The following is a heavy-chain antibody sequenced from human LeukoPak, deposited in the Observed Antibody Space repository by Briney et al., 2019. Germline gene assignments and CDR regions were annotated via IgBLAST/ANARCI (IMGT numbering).Heavy chain of an antibody. CDR2: IYHDGST. Sequence: PSETLSLTCTVSGVSVSSGSYFWSWIRQPPGEGPQWIGYIYHDGSTNYSPSLRSRVSISVDTSKIQFSLKLSSVTTADTAVYFCATFFDFWFGPWGQGTQVTVSS. D-gene: IGHD5/OR15-5a*01. CDR3: ATFFDFWFGP. V-gene: IGHV4-61*01. CDR1: GVSVSSGSYF. J-gene: IGHJ5*02.